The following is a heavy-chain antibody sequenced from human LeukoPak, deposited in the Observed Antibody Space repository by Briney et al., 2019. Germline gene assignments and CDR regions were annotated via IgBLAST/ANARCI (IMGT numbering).Heavy chain of an antibody. CDR1: GYTFTGYY. J-gene: IGHJ6*02. Sequence: ASVKVSCKASGYTFTGYYMHWVRQAPGQGLEWMGRINPNSGGTNYAQKFQGRVTMTRDTSIGTAYMELSRLRSDDTAVYYCARPYYYDSSGYYLKPSYGMDVWGQGTTVTVSS. CDR2: INPNSGGT. D-gene: IGHD3-22*01. CDR3: ARPYYYDSSGYYLKPSYGMDV. V-gene: IGHV1-2*06.